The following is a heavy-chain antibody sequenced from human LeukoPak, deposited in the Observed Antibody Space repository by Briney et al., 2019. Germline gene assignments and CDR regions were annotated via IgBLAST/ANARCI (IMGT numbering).Heavy chain of an antibody. D-gene: IGHD2-2*01. Sequence: GGSLRLSCTASGFTFSDYYMSWIRQAPGKGLEWVAVISYDGSNKYHADSVKGRFTVSRDNSKNTVYQQMNSLRAEDTAVYYCARGGGGKFCSSTSCYRGFDFWGQGTLVTVSS. CDR3: ARGGGGKFCSSTSCYRGFDF. CDR1: GFTFSDYY. CDR2: ISYDGSNK. J-gene: IGHJ4*02. V-gene: IGHV3-30-3*01.